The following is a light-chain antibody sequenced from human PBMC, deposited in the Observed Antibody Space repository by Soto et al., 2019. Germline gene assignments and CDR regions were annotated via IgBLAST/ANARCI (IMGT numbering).Light chain of an antibody. Sequence: QSALTQPASVSVSPGQSLTISCTGTSSDVGGYNYVSWYQQHPGKAPKLMIYDVSNRPSGVSNRFSGSKSGNTSSLTISGLQAEDEADYYCSSYTSSSTYVVFGGGTTVTV. CDR2: DVS. CDR3: SSYTSSSTYVV. CDR1: SSDVGGYNY. V-gene: IGLV2-14*01. J-gene: IGLJ2*01.